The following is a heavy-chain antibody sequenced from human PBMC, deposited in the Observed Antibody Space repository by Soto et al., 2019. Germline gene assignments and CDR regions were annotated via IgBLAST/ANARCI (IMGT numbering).Heavy chain of an antibody. J-gene: IGHJ5*02. D-gene: IGHD2-2*01. CDR1: GFTFSSYG. Sequence: GGSLRLSCAASGFTFSSYGMHWVRQAPGKGLECVAVICDDGSNKYYADSVTGRFTISRDNSKNTMYLQMNSLRAEDTAVYYCARDTVVPARCGLNWFDPWGQGTLVTVSS. CDR3: ARDTVVPARCGLNWFDP. CDR2: ICDDGSNK. V-gene: IGHV3-33*01.